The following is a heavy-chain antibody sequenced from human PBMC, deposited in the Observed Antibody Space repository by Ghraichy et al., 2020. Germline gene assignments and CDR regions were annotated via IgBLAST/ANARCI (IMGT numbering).Heavy chain of an antibody. CDR3: ARHEYSWLQRVD. CDR2: IYYSGST. D-gene: IGHD5-12*01. V-gene: IGHV4-39*01. CDR1: GGSISSSSYY. Sequence: SETLSLTCTVSGGSISSSSYYWGWIRQPPGKGLEWIGSIYYSGSTYYNPSLKSRVTISVDTSKNQFSLKLSSVTAADTAVYYCARHEYSWLQRVDWGQGTLVTVSS. J-gene: IGHJ4*02.